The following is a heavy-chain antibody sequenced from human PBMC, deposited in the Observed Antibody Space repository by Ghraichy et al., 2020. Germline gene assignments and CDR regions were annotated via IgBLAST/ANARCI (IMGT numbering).Heavy chain of an antibody. Sequence: SVKVSCKASGFTFTSSAVQWVRQARGQRLEWIGWIVVGSGNTNYAQKFQERVTITRDMSTSTAYMELSSLRSEDTAVYYCAADPKYYDFWSLGSDYWGQGTLVTVSS. CDR1: GFTFTSSA. D-gene: IGHD3-3*01. CDR3: AADPKYYDFWSLGSDY. J-gene: IGHJ4*02. CDR2: IVVGSGNT. V-gene: IGHV1-58*01.